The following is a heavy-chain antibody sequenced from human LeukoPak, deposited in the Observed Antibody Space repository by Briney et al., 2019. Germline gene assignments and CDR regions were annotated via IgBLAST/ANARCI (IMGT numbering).Heavy chain of an antibody. Sequence: SETLSLTCTVSGGSISSSSYYWGWIRQPPGKGLEWIGSIYYSGSTYYNPSLKSRVTISVDTSKNQFSLKLSSVTAADTAVYYCARHVDWSPLIDYWGQGTLVTVSS. CDR2: IYYSGST. D-gene: IGHD3-3*01. V-gene: IGHV4-39*01. CDR1: GGSISSSSYY. CDR3: ARHVDWSPLIDY. J-gene: IGHJ4*02.